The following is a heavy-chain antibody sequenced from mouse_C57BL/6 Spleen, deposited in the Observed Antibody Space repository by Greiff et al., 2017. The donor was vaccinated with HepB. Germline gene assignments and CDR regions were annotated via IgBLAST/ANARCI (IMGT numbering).Heavy chain of an antibody. CDR1: GYTFTDYY. CDR3: ARSPDYDVLDY. D-gene: IGHD2-4*01. CDR2: INPNNGGT. V-gene: IGHV1-26*01. Sequence: EVQLQQSGPELVKPGASVKISCKASGYTFTDYYMNWVKQSHGKSLEWIGDINPNNGGTSYNQKFKGKATLTVDKSSSTAYMELRSLTSEDSAVYYCARSPDYDVLDYWGQGTTLTVSS. J-gene: IGHJ2*01.